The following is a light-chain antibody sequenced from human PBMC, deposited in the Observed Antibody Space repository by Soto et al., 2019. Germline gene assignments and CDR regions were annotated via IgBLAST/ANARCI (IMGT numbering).Light chain of an antibody. Sequence: SALTQPASVSGSPGQSITISCTGTSSDVGGYNFVFWYQQHPGEAPKLVMFDVSNRPPGISSRFSGSKSGNTASLTISGLQAEDEADYYCSSYAGSNNIVFGTGTKVTVL. CDR2: DVS. CDR3: SSYAGSNNIV. J-gene: IGLJ1*01. CDR1: SSDVGGYNF. V-gene: IGLV2-14*03.